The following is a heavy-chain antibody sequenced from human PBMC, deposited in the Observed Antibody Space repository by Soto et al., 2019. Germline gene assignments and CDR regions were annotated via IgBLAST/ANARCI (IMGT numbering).Heavy chain of an antibody. Sequence: QLQLQESGPGLVKPSETLSLTCIVSGGSISGTTYYWAWIRQPPGKGLEWIGSVYFDGSTYYNPSLKSRVTICVDTSMNHFSLRLTSVPAADTALYYCARGGISRIYQLPPFDPWGQGTLVTVSS. D-gene: IGHD2-2*01. J-gene: IGHJ5*02. V-gene: IGHV4-39*02. CDR1: GGSISGTTYY. CDR2: VYFDGST. CDR3: ARGGISRIYQLPPFDP.